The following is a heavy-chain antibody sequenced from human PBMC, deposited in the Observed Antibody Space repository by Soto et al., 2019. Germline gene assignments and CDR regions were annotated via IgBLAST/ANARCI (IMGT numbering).Heavy chain of an antibody. CDR1: GFTFSSYA. D-gene: IGHD2-8*01. CDR2: ISGSGGNT. CDR3: ARAFCTNGVCYYFFDY. V-gene: IGHV3-23*01. J-gene: IGHJ4*01. Sequence: PGGSLRLSCAASGFTFSSYAMTWVRQAPGKGLKWVSSISGSGGNTYYADSVKGRFTISRDNSKSTVYLQMSSLRAEDTAVYYCARAFCTNGVCYYFFDYWGHGTLVTVSS.